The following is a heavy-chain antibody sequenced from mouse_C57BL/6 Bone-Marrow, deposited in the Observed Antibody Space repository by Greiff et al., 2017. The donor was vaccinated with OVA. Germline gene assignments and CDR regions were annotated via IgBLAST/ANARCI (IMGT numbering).Heavy chain of an antibody. Sequence: EVKLMESGGGLVQPGGSLSLSCAASGFTFTDYYMSWVRQPPGTALEWLGFIRNKANGYTTEYSASVKGRFTISRDNSQSILYLQMNALRAEDSATYYCARYSDYDFMDYWGQGTSVTVSS. V-gene: IGHV7-3*01. CDR1: GFTFTDYY. J-gene: IGHJ4*01. D-gene: IGHD2-4*01. CDR2: IRNKANGYTT. CDR3: ARYSDYDFMDY.